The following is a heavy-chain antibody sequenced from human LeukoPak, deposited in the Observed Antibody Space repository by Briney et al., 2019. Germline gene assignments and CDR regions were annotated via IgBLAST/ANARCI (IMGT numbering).Heavy chain of an antibody. V-gene: IGHV3-23*01. CDR3: ARHRSSWLIDY. Sequence: GGSLRLSCVASGFTFTKCAMSWVRQAPWERLQWVSGISDSGGNTYYADSVRGRFTISRDNSKNTLYLQMNSLRAEDTAVYYCARHRSSWLIDYWGQGTLVTVSS. CDR2: ISDSGGNT. CDR1: GFTFTKCA. J-gene: IGHJ4*02. D-gene: IGHD6-6*01.